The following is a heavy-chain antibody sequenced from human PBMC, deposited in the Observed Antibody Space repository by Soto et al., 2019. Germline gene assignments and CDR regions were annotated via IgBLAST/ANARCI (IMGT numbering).Heavy chain of an antibody. CDR2: MSGDGKTI. CDR3: ARTYVPGIAGFDP. J-gene: IGHJ5*02. D-gene: IGHD1-1*01. V-gene: IGHV3-74*01. Sequence: GSLRLSCAVSGFTFSNYFMHWVRQVPGEGLVWVSRMSGDGKTISYADSVKGRFTISRDNAKNTLYLQMNSLRVEDTAVYYCARTYVPGIAGFDPWGQGTLVTVSS. CDR1: GFTFSNYF.